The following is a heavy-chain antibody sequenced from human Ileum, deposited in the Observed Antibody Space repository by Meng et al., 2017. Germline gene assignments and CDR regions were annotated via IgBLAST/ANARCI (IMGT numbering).Heavy chain of an antibody. CDR2: IRPDGSTT. Sequence: VPLVESGGGLVQPGGSLRLSCAASGFTFSSHWMHWVRQAPGKGLEWVSRIRPDGSTTAFADSVEGRFTISRDNAKNTLYLQLNSLRGEDTAVYYCTRDFDSGYGLWGQGTLVTVSS. CDR1: GFTFSSHW. D-gene: IGHD5-12*01. CDR3: TRDFDSGYGL. V-gene: IGHV3-74*01. J-gene: IGHJ4*02.